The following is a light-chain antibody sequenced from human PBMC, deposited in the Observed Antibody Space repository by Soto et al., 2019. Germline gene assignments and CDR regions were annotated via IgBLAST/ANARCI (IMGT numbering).Light chain of an antibody. Sequence: QSVLTQPPSVSGAPGQRVTISCTGSSSNIGAGYDVHWYQHLPGTAPKLLIYDNTNRPSGVPDRFSGSKSGTSASLAITGLQAEDEADYYCQSYDSSLSAPYVFGTGTRSPS. V-gene: IGLV1-40*01. CDR3: QSYDSSLSAPYV. CDR1: SSNIGAGYD. J-gene: IGLJ1*01. CDR2: DNT.